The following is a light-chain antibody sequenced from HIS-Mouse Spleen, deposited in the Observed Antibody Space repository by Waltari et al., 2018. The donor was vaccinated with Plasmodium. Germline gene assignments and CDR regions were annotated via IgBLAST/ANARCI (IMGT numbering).Light chain of an antibody. J-gene: IGKJ3*01. CDR1: QSVSSN. Sequence: IVMTQSPATLSVSPGERATLSCRASQSVSSNLAWYQQKPGQAPRLLIYGASTRATGIQARFSGSGSRTEFTLTISSLQSEDFAVYYCQQYNNWSFTFGPGTKVDIK. V-gene: IGKV3-15*01. CDR2: GAS. CDR3: QQYNNWSFT.